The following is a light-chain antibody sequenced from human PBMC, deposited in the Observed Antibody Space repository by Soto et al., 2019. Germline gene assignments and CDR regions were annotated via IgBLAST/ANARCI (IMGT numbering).Light chain of an antibody. J-gene: IGKJ3*01. V-gene: IGKV1-5*01. CDR3: QQYNSPPLT. CDR1: QSIGSW. Sequence: DIQMTQSPSTLSASVGDRVTITCRASQSIGSWLAWYHQKPGKAPKLLIYDASSLESGVPPRFSGSGSGTEFTLTISSLQPDDFATYFCQQYNSPPLTFGPGTKVD. CDR2: DAS.